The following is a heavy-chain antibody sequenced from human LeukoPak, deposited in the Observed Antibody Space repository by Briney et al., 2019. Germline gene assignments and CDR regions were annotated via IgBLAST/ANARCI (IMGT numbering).Heavy chain of an antibody. CDR3: ARLRRVRGGQMDFDS. CDR1: GVSISSSSDF. Sequence: SETLSLTCTVSGVSISSSSDFWGWIRQPPGKGLDWIGSIYYGGSAYYNEPLKSRVTISLDTSKNQISLQLSSVTAADTAVYYCARLRRVRGGQMDFDSWGQGTLVTVSS. CDR2: IYYGGSA. J-gene: IGHJ4*02. V-gene: IGHV4-39*01. D-gene: IGHD3-10*01.